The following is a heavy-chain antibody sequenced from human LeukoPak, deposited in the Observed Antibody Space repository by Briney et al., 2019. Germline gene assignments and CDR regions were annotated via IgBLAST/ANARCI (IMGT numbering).Heavy chain of an antibody. J-gene: IGHJ4*02. Sequence: GSLRLSFAASGFTFRSYWMHWVRQAPGKGLVLVSRIDSYGSTNYADSAKGRFTISRDNAKNTLYLQMNSLRAEDTAVYYCARGLVHDTSGYYSDYWGQGTLVTVSS. CDR1: GFTFRSYW. CDR2: IDSYGST. D-gene: IGHD3-22*01. CDR3: ARGLVHDTSGYYSDY. V-gene: IGHV3-74*01.